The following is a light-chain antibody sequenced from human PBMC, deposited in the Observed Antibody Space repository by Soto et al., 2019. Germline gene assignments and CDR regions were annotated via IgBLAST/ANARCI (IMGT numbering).Light chain of an antibody. Sequence: DIQMTQSPSSVSASIGDTVTITCRACQDISTLLAWYQQKPGKAPKLLIYGASTLESGVPSRFSGRGSWTDFTLTISSLQPEDFSTYFCQQADSFPLTFGGGTKVEIK. CDR2: GAS. CDR3: QQADSFPLT. J-gene: IGKJ4*01. V-gene: IGKV1D-12*01. CDR1: QDISTL.